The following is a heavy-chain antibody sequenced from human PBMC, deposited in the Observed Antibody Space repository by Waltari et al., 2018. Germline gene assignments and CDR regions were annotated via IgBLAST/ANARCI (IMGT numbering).Heavy chain of an antibody. CDR2: IYHSGST. V-gene: IGHV4-38-2*01. J-gene: IGHJ4*02. CDR3: ARRSTLTGSGSYHFDY. CDR1: GYSISSGYY. Sequence: QVQLQESGPGLVKPSETLSLTCAVSGYSISSGYYWGWIRQPPGKGLEWIGSIYHSGSTYYNPSIKSRVTISVDTSKNQFSLKLSSVTAADTAVYYCARRSTLTGSGSYHFDYWGQGTLVTVSS. D-gene: IGHD3-10*01.